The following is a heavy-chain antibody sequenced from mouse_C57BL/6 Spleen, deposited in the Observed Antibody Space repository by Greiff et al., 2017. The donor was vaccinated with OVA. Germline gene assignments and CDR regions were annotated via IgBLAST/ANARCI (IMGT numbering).Heavy chain of an antibody. J-gene: IGHJ2*01. D-gene: IGHD2-1*01. CDR2: IYPGDGDT. CDR1: GYAFSSYW. CDR3: ARGEIYYGNPDY. V-gene: IGHV1-80*01. Sequence: QVQLKQSGAELVKPGASVKISCKASGYAFSSYWMNWVKQRPGKGLEWIGQIYPGDGDTNYNGKFKGKATLTADKSSSTAYMQLSSLTSEDSAVYFCARGEIYYGNPDYWGQGTTLTVSS.